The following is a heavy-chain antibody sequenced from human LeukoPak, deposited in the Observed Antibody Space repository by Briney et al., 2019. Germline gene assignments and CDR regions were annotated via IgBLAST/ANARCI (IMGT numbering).Heavy chain of an antibody. CDR1: GGSISSYY. D-gene: IGHD6-13*01. V-gene: IGHV4-59*08. J-gene: IGHJ4*02. CDR2: IYYSGST. Sequence: SETLSLTCTVSGGSISSYYWSWIRQPPGKGLEWIGYIYYSGSTNYNPSLKSRVTISVDTSKNQFSLKLSSVTAADTAVYYCARHGRGPAGFDYWGQGTLVTVSS. CDR3: ARHGRGPAGFDY.